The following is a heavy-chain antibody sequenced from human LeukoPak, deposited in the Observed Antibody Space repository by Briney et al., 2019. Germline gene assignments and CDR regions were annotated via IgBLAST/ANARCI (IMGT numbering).Heavy chain of an antibody. J-gene: IGHJ6*03. Sequence: SSETLSLTCAVSGGSISSSNWWSWVRQPPGKGLEWIGEIYHSGSTNYNPSLKSRVTISVDKSKNQFSLKLSSVTAADTAVYYCARVNGSYYKGYYYYYMDVWGKGTTVTVSS. CDR3: ARVNGSYYKGYYYYYMDV. CDR2: IYHSGST. D-gene: IGHD1-26*01. CDR1: GGSISSSNW. V-gene: IGHV4-4*02.